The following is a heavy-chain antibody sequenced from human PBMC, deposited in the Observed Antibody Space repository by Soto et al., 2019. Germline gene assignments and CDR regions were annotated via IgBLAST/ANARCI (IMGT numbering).Heavy chain of an antibody. V-gene: IGHV1-2*04. CDR1: GYTFTGYY. Sequence: GASVKVSCKASGYTFTGYYMHWVRQAPGQGLEWMGWINPNSGGTNYAQKFQGWVTMTRDTSISTAYMELNRLRSDDTAVYYCARDGQWLGGLYYFDYWGQGTLVTVSS. CDR2: INPNSGGT. J-gene: IGHJ4*02. D-gene: IGHD6-19*01. CDR3: ARDGQWLGGLYYFDY.